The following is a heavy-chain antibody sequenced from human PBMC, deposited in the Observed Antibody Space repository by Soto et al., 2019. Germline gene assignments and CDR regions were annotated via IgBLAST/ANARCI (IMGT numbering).Heavy chain of an antibody. CDR3: ARDPTISLIRNYYYYYGMDV. D-gene: IGHD1-1*01. Sequence: ASVKVSCKASGYTFTSYGISWVRQAPGQGLEWMGWISAYNGNTNYAQKLQGRVTMTTDTSTSTAYMELRSLRSEDTAVYYCARDPTISLIRNYYYYYGMDVWGQGTTVTVSS. CDR1: GYTFTSYG. J-gene: IGHJ6*02. CDR2: ISAYNGNT. V-gene: IGHV1-18*01.